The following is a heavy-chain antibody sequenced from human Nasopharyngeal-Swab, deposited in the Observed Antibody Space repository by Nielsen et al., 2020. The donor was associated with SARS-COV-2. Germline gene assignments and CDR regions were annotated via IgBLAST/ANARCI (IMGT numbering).Heavy chain of an antibody. CDR3: TTDFYFDY. Sequence: GVLKISCAASAFIFSASAIHWVRQASGKGLEWVGRIGDKDHNYATTYGASVQGRFTISRDDSKNTAFLQMDSLKTEDTALYYCTTDFYFDYWGQGTLVTVSS. J-gene: IGHJ4*02. CDR2: IGDKDHNYAT. CDR1: AFIFSASA. V-gene: IGHV3-73*01.